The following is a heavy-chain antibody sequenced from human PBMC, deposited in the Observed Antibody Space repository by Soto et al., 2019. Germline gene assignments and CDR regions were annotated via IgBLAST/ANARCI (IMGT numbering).Heavy chain of an antibody. CDR3: AGLYHYDSSGYYDY. J-gene: IGHJ4*02. CDR1: GNSFTTYY. CDR2: INPSGGRT. D-gene: IGHD3-22*01. V-gene: IGHV1-46*01. Sequence: ASVKVSCKASGNSFTTYYMHWVRQAPGQGLEWMGIINPSGGRTTHAQKFQGRVTMTRDTSTSTFHMELSSLTSEDTAVYYCAGLYHYDSSGYYDYWGQGTLVTSPQ.